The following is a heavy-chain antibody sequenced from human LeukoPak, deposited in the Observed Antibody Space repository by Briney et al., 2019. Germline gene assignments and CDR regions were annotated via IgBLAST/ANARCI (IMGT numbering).Heavy chain of an antibody. J-gene: IGHJ4*02. CDR1: GGSFSGYY. Sequence: SETLSLTCAVYGGSFSGYYWSWIRQPPGKGLEWIGEINHSGSTNYNPSLKSRVTISVDTSKNQFSLKLSSVTAADTAVYYCARIHYYDYRGVDYWGQGTLVTVSS. V-gene: IGHV4-34*01. D-gene: IGHD3-3*01. CDR3: ARIHYYDYRGVDY. CDR2: INHSGST.